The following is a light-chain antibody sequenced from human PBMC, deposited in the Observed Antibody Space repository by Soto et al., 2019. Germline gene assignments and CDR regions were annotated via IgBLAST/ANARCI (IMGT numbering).Light chain of an antibody. CDR1: SSDVGNYNY. CDR2: DVS. J-gene: IGLJ1*01. V-gene: IGLV2-14*03. CDR3: SSYPSSSTPCV. Sequence: QSVLTQPASVSGSPGQSITISCTGTSSDVGNYNYVSWYQHHPGKAPKLMIYDVSNRPSGVSNRFSGSKSGNTASLTISGLQAEDEAAYYCSSYPSSSTPCVFGTGTKVTVL.